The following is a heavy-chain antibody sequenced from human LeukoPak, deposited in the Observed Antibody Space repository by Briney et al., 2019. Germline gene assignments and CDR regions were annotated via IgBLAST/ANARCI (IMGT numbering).Heavy chain of an antibody. V-gene: IGHV3-49*04. CDR1: GFTFGDYA. CDR3: TRDGYSSGWYSAALWRYYYYMDV. J-gene: IGHJ6*03. CDR2: IRRKAYGGTT. D-gene: IGHD6-19*01. Sequence: GGSLRLSCTASGFTFGDYAMSWVRQAPGKGLEWVGFIRRKAYGGTTEYAASVKGRFTISRDDSKSIAYLQMNSLKTEDTAVYYCTRDGYSSGWYSAALWRYYYYMDVWGKGTTVTISS.